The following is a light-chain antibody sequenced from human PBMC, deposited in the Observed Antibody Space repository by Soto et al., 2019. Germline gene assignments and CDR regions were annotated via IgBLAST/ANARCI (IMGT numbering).Light chain of an antibody. CDR1: SSDVGGYNY. V-gene: IGLV2-8*01. CDR3: QSYDSSLSTSGWV. CDR2: EVS. Sequence: QSALTQPPSASGSPGQSVTISCTGTSSDVGGYNYVSWYQQHPGKAPKLMIYEVSKRPSGVPDRFSGSKSGNTASLTVSGLQAEDEADYYCQSYDSSLSTSGWVFGGGTKVTV. J-gene: IGLJ3*02.